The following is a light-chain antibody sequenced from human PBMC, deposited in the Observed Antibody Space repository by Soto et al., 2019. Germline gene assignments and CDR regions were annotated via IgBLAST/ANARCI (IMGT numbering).Light chain of an antibody. CDR2: DTS. CDR1: QSVSSY. J-gene: IGKJ4*01. CDR3: QQYGSSPLT. Sequence: EMVLTQSPATLSLSPGERATLSCRASQSVSSYLAWYQQKPGQAPRLLIYDTSNRATGIPARFSGSGSGTDFTLTISSLDPEDFAVYYCQQYGSSPLTFGGGTKVDIK. V-gene: IGKV3-11*01.